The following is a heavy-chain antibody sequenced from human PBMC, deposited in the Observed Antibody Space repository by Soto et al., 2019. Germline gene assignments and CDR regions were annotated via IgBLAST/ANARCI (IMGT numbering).Heavy chain of an antibody. CDR1: GGSFSGYY. D-gene: IGHD4-4*01. CDR2: INHSGST. J-gene: IGHJ4*02. Sequence: SETLSLTCAVYGGSFSGYYWSWIRQPPGKGLEWIGEINHSGSTNYNPSLKSRVTISVDTSKNQFSLKLSSVTAADTAVYYCAYASSVTTFDYWGQRTLVTVSS. V-gene: IGHV4-34*01. CDR3: AYASSVTTFDY.